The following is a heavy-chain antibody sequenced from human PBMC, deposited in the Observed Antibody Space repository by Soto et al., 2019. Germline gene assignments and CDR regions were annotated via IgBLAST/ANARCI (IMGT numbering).Heavy chain of an antibody. CDR1: GFTFDDYT. V-gene: IGHV3-43*01. J-gene: IGHJ6*02. CDR2: ISWDGGST. D-gene: IGHD3-16*01. CDR3: ATDYFTLGGGMDV. Sequence: PAGSLRLSCAASGFTFDDYTMHWVLQAQGKGLECVALISWDGGSTYYADSVKGRFTISRDNSKNSLYLQMNRLRTEDTALYYCATDYFTLGGGMDVWGQGTTVTVSS.